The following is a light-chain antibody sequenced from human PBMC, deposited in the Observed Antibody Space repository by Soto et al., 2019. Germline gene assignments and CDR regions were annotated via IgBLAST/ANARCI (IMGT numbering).Light chain of an antibody. CDR1: SSDVGGYNY. CDR3: SSYTSSNTLV. J-gene: IGLJ1*01. Sequence: QSVLAQPASVSGSPGQSTIISCTGTSSDVGGYNYVSWYQQHPGKAPKFLIYEVDNRASGVSDRFSGSKSGNTASLTISGLQAEDEADYSCSSYTSSNTLVFGTGTKVTVL. CDR2: EVD. V-gene: IGLV2-14*01.